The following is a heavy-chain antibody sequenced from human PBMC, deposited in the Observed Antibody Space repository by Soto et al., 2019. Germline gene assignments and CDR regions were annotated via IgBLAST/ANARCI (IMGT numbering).Heavy chain of an antibody. CDR3: ARQRRDGYNYFAY. CDR1: GYTFTDYF. Sequence: ASVQGSCKPSGYTFTDYFMHWVRQAPGQGLEWMGWINPHSGETHYAQKFQGRVTMTRDTSINTAHMELRRLRSDDSAVYYCARQRRDGYNYFAYWGQGTPVTVSS. CDR2: INPHSGET. V-gene: IGHV1-2*02. J-gene: IGHJ4*02. D-gene: IGHD5-12*01.